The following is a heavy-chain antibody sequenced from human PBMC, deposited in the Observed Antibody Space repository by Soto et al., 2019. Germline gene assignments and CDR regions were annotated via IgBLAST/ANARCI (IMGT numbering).Heavy chain of an antibody. D-gene: IGHD1-7*01. CDR2: IGGDGST. J-gene: IGHJ4*02. CDR3: ARDRNYPRDQFDN. V-gene: IGHV3-23*01. Sequence: RLSCVGSGFTFSSYAMSWVRQAPGRGPEWVSAIGGDGSTWYADSVRGRFTISRDNSKNTVYVQMNSLRAEDTAIYYCARDRNYPRDQFDNWGQGSLVNVSA. CDR1: GFTFSSYA.